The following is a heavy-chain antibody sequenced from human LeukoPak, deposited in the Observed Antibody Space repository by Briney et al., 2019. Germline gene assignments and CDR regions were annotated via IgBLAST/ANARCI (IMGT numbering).Heavy chain of an antibody. D-gene: IGHD3-22*01. CDR3: AKYNYYDSSGRAYYAFDI. Sequence: SQTLSLTCTVSGGSISSGDYYWSWIRQPPGKGLEWIGYIYYSGSTYYNPSLKSRVTISVDTSKNQFSLKLSSVTAADTAVYYCAKYNYYDSSGRAYYAFDIWGQGTMVTVSS. CDR1: GGSISSGDYY. CDR2: IYYSGST. J-gene: IGHJ3*02. V-gene: IGHV4-30-4*08.